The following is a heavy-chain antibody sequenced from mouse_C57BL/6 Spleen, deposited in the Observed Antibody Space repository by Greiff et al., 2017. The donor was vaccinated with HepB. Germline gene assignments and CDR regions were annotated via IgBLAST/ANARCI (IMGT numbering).Heavy chain of an antibody. D-gene: IGHD1-1*01. Sequence: EVQLVESGAELVRPGASVKLSCTASGFNIKDYYMHWVKQRPEQGLEWIGRIDPEDGDTEYAPKFQGKATMTADTSSNTAYLQLSSLTSEDTAVYYFTSFYYYGSSEYYFDYWGQGTTLTVSS. CDR2: IDPEDGDT. V-gene: IGHV14-1*01. CDR1: GFNIKDYY. CDR3: TSFYYYGSSEYYFDY. J-gene: IGHJ2*01.